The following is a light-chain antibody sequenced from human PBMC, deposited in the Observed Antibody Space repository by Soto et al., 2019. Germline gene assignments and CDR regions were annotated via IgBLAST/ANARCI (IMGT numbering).Light chain of an antibody. CDR3: QQRSNWPGT. V-gene: IGKV3-11*01. J-gene: IGKJ2*02. Sequence: EIVLTQSPATLSLSPGERATLSCTASQSVSSYLAWYQQKPGQAPRLLIYDASNRATGIPARFSGSGSGTAFTLTISSLEPEDFAVYYCQQRSNWPGTFGQGTKLEIK. CDR2: DAS. CDR1: QSVSSY.